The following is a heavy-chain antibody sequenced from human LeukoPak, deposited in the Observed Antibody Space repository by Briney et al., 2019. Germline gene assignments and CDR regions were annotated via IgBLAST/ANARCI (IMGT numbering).Heavy chain of an antibody. CDR3: AKDRASGSGSYSYRGFDH. V-gene: IGHV3-48*01. J-gene: IGHJ5*02. CDR1: GFTFSSYN. Sequence: GGSLRLSCAASGFTFSSYNMNWVRQAPGKGLEWVSYITSGSGTIYYADSVKGRFTISRDNARNSLYLQMNSLRAEDTAVYYCAKDRASGSGSYSYRGFDHWGQGTLVTVSS. CDR2: ITSGSGTI. D-gene: IGHD6-19*01.